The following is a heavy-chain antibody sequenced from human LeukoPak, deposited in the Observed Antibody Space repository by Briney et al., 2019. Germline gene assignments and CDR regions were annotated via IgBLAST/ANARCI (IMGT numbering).Heavy chain of an antibody. V-gene: IGHV5-51*01. Sequence: GESLKISCKGSGYSFTSYWIGWVRQMPGKGLEWMGIIYSGDYDTRYSTSFQGQVTISADKPISTAYLQWSSVKASDTAMYYCARRLSIRDAFDIWGQGTMVTVSS. CDR3: ARRLSIRDAFDI. CDR2: IYSGDYDT. D-gene: IGHD2/OR15-2a*01. CDR1: GYSFTSYW. J-gene: IGHJ3*02.